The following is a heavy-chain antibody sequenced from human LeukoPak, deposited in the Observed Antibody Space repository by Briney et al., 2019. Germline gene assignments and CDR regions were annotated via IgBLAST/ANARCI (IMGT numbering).Heavy chain of an antibody. D-gene: IGHD2-15*01. CDR2: IIPILGIA. J-gene: IGHJ3*02. CDR3: ARGDEYCSGGSCFYDAFDI. Sequence: ASVKVSCKASGGTFSSYAISWVRQAPGQGLEWMGRIIPILGIANYAQKFQGRVTITADKSTSTAYMELSSLRSEDTAVYYCARGDEYCSGGSCFYDAFDIWGQRTMVTVSS. V-gene: IGHV1-69*04. CDR1: GGTFSSYA.